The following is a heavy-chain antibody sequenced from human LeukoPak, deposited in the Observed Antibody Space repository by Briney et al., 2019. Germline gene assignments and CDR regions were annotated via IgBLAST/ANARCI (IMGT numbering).Heavy chain of an antibody. V-gene: IGHV4-39*07. CDR1: GGSISSSSYY. D-gene: IGHD3-3*02. CDR3: ARFSKLALDY. CDR2: IYYSGST. J-gene: IGHJ4*02. Sequence: SETLSLTCTVSGGSISSSSYYWGWIRQPPGKGLEWIGSIYYSGSTYYNPSLKSRVTMSVDTSKNQFSLKLSSVTAADTAVYYCARFSKLALDYWGQGTLVTVSS.